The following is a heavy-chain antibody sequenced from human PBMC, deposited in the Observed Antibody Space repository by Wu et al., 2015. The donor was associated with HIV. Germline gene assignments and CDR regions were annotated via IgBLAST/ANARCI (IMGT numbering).Heavy chain of an antibody. V-gene: IGHV1-2*02. Sequence: QVQLVQSGAEVKKPGASVKVSCTASGYSFTGYYILWVRQAPGQGLEWMGWINPNSGDTKYPQKFRGRVTMTRDTSITTVYMELSRLRSDDTAMYYCARVSGGLSGDGLIYWGQGTQVTVSS. D-gene: IGHD3-10*02. CDR1: GYSFTGYY. CDR2: INPNSGDT. J-gene: IGHJ4*02. CDR3: ARVSGGLSGDGLIY.